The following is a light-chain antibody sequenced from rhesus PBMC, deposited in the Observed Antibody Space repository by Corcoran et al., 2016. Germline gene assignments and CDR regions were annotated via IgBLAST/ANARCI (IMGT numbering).Light chain of an antibody. CDR1: QSLSNY. CDR3: QKGYSYPFP. J-gene: IGKJ3*01. V-gene: IGKV1S9*01. Sequence: DIQMTQSPSSPSASEGDRVTITCQASQSLSNYLNWYQQKPWKIPKLLIYRASSLQSGIPSRFSGSGSETVFSLPISSLQPDDFATYYCQKGYSYPFPFDPGAKLDIK. CDR2: RAS.